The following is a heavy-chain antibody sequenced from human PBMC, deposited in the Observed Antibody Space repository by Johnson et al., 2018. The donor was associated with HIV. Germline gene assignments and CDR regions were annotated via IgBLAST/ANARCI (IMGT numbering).Heavy chain of an antibody. J-gene: IGHJ3*02. V-gene: IGHV3-53*01. CDR2: SGSGGST. D-gene: IGHD2-2*02. CDR1: GFTVSASS. CDR3: ARDIPHADAFDI. Sequence: VQLVESGGGLIQPGGSLRLSCAASGFTVSASSMIWVRQAPGEGLKWVSSISGSGGSTYYAASMKGRSTISRDNSKNTLYLQMNSRRAEDTAVYYCARDIPHADAFDIWGQGTMVTVSS.